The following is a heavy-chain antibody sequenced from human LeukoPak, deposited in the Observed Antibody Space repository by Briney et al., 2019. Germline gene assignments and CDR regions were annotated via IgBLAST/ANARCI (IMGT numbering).Heavy chain of an antibody. V-gene: IGHV3-74*01. D-gene: IGHD3-3*01. CDR1: GFDFSSNW. CDR2: IKGDGIST. CDR3: AKDHYWSIDY. J-gene: IGHJ4*02. Sequence: PGGSLRLSCAASGFDFSSNWMHWVRHAPGQGLVWVSRIKGDGISTNYADSVKSRFTISRDIAKNTLYLQMNSLRAEDTGVYYCAKDHYWSIDYWGRGTLVTVSS.